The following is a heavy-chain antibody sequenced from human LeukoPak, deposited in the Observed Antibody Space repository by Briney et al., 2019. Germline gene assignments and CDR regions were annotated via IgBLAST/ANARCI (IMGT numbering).Heavy chain of an antibody. CDR3: ARGYMYSSSWYNYYYYMDV. D-gene: IGHD6-13*01. CDR2: INAGNGNT. V-gene: IGHV1-3*01. Sequence: ASVKVSCKASGYTFTTYAMHWVRQAPGQRLEWMGWINAGNGNTKYSQKFQGRVTITRNTSISTAYMELSSLRSEDTAVYYCARGYMYSSSWYNYYYYMDVWGKGTTVTVSS. J-gene: IGHJ6*03. CDR1: GYTFTTYA.